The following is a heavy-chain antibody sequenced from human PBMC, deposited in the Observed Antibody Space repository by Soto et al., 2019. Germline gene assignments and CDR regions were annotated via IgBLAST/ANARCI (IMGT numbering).Heavy chain of an antibody. D-gene: IGHD5-18*01. CDR1: GGSISSYY. CDR3: ARSRRRYSYGYHDQPTPYYFDY. CDR2: IYYSGST. V-gene: IGHV4-59*01. Sequence: QVQLQESGPGLVKPSETLSLTCTVSGGSISSYYWSWIRQPPGKGLAWIGYIYYSGSTNYNPSLKSRVTIAVGTSKNQFYLKLSSVTAADTAVYYCARSRRRYSYGYHDQPTPYYFDYWGQGTLVTVSS. J-gene: IGHJ4*02.